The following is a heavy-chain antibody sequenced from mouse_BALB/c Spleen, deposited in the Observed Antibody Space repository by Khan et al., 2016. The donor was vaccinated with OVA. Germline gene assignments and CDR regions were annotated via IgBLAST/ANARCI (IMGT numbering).Heavy chain of an antibody. D-gene: IGHD1-1*01. Sequence: QVQLKQSGTELARPWASVNLSCKASGYTFTGYWMQWVKQTPGQGLEWIGAIYPGDGNTRYTQKFTGKATFTAEKTSSKANMKRRSLATEDTAVYYCARGGKTTGYFDYWGQGTTLTVSS. CDR2: IYPGDGNT. J-gene: IGHJ2*01. CDR1: GYTFTGYW. V-gene: IGHV1-87*01. CDR3: ARGGKTTGYFDY.